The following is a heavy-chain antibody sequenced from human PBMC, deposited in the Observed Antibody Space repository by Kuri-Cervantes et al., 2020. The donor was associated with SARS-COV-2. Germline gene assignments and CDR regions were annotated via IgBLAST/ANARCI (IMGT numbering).Heavy chain of an antibody. CDR1: GGSFSGYY. Sequence: GGSLRLSCAVYGGSFSGYYWSWVRQAPGKGLEWVANIKQDGSEKYRVDSVKGRFTISRDNAKNSLYLQMNSLRAEDTAVYYCARAAVDSLYYYYYMDVWGKGTTVTVSS. J-gene: IGHJ6*03. CDR2: IKQDGSEK. D-gene: IGHD3/OR15-3a*01. V-gene: IGHV3-7*01. CDR3: ARAAVDSLYYYYYMDV.